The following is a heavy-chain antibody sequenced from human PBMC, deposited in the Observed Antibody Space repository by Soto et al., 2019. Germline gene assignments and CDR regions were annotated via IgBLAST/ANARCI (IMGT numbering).Heavy chain of an antibody. CDR1: GFTFDDYA. CDR3: AKDKVGASLLRFLEWLPTQTYGMGV. J-gene: IGHJ6*02. Sequence: PGGSLRLSCAASGFTFDDYAMHWVRQAPGKGLEWVSGISWNSGSIGYADSVKGRFTISRDNAKNSLYLQMNSLRAEDTALYYCAKDKVGASLLRFLEWLPTQTYGMGVWGQGTTVTVSS. CDR2: ISWNSGSI. D-gene: IGHD3-3*01. V-gene: IGHV3-9*01.